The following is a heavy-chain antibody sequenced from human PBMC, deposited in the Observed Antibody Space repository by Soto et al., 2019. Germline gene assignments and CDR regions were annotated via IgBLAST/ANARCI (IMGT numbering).Heavy chain of an antibody. Sequence: GGSLRLSCTASGFTFGDYAMSWVRQAPGKGLEWVGFIRSKAYGGTTEYAASVKGRFTISRDDSKSIAYLQMNSLKTEDTAVYYCTRVLASGSYDAFDIWGQGTMVTVSS. D-gene: IGHD1-26*01. V-gene: IGHV3-49*04. J-gene: IGHJ3*02. CDR1: GFTFGDYA. CDR3: TRVLASGSYDAFDI. CDR2: IRSKAYGGTT.